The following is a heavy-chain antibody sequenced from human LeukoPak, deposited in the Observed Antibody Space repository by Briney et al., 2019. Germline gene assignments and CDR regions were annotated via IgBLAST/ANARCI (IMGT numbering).Heavy chain of an antibody. CDR3: ARDIADCSSGICYEIRLDS. CDR2: ITSDGFST. CDR1: GFSFSATW. J-gene: IGHJ5*01. V-gene: IGHV3-74*03. D-gene: IGHD2-15*01. Sequence: PGGSLRLSCAASGFSFSATWMHWVRQSPGKGLVWVARITSDGFSTTYAESVKGRFTISRDNAKNTLYLQMNSLRVEDTAVYYCARDIADCSSGICYEIRLDSWGQGTLVTVSS.